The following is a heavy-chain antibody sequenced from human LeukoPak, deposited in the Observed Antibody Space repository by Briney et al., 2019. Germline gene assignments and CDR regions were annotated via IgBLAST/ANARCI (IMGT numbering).Heavy chain of an antibody. CDR1: GFTFSSYA. Sequence: GGSLRLSCAASGFTFSSYAMSWVRQAPGKGLEWVSSIFPSGDEIHYADSVRGRFTISRDNSKSTLSLQMNRLRAEDTAMYYCATYRQVLLPFESWGQGTLVTVSS. V-gene: IGHV3-23*01. CDR3: ATYRQVLLPFES. CDR2: IFPSGDEI. D-gene: IGHD2-8*02. J-gene: IGHJ4*02.